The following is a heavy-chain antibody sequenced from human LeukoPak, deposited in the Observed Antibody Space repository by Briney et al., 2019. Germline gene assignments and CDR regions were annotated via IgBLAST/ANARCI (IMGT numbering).Heavy chain of an antibody. CDR2: ISSSSGYI. CDR1: GFTFSSYS. D-gene: IGHD1-26*01. V-gene: IGHV3-21*01. Sequence: GGSLRLSCAASGFTFSSYSMNWVRQAPGKGLEWVSSISSSSGYIYYADSVKGRFTISRDNAKNSLYLQMNNLRAEDTAVYYCARVRVVGATTHFDYWGQGTLVTVSS. J-gene: IGHJ4*02. CDR3: ARVRVVGATTHFDY.